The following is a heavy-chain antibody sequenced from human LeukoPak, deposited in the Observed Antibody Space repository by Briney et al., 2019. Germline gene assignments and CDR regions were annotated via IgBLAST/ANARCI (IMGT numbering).Heavy chain of an antibody. J-gene: IGHJ3*02. CDR2: INHSGST. D-gene: IGHD3-10*01. Sequence: SDTLSLPCAVYCGHLSVFFWRWIRPPPGEGLEWIGEINHSGSTNYNPPLNSRVTISVDRSKNQSSLRLSSVTAAGTAVYYCARGVMVRGASDAFDIWGQGTMVTVSS. CDR3: ARGVMVRGASDAFDI. V-gene: IGHV4-34*01. CDR1: CGHLSVFF.